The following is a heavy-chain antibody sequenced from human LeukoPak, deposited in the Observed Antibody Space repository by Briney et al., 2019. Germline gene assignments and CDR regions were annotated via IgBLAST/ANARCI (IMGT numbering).Heavy chain of an antibody. D-gene: IGHD3-10*01. V-gene: IGHV4-61*02. Sequence: SETLSLTCTVSGGSISSDNYYWNWIRQPAGKGLEWIGRIYNEGNTNYNPSLKSRLTISLDVSKNQFSLKLSSVTAADTAVYYCAREWDSLWFAEADVWGKGTTVTISS. CDR3: AREWDSLWFAEADV. CDR2: IYNEGNT. CDR1: GGSISSDNYY. J-gene: IGHJ6*04.